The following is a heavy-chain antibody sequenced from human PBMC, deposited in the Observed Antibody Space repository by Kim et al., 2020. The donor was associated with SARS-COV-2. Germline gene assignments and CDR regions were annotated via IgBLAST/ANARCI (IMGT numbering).Heavy chain of an antibody. V-gene: IGHV3-30*01. CDR3: ARGLWFGESDAFDI. D-gene: IGHD3-10*01. Sequence: ADSVKGRFTISRDNSKNTLYLQMNSLRAEDTAVYYCARGLWFGESDAFDIWGQGTMVTVSS. J-gene: IGHJ3*02.